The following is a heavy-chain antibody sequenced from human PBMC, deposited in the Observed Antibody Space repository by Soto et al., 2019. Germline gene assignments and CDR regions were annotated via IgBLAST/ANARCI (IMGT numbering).Heavy chain of an antibody. V-gene: IGHV1-69*13. J-gene: IGHJ6*02. Sequence: AASVKVSCKASGGTFGSYAISWVRQAPGQGLEWMGGIVPIFGTANYAQKFQGRVTITADESTSTAYMELSSLRSEDTAVYYCTRDDGRLDFWSGYPAHYGMDVWGQGTTVTVSS. CDR2: IVPIFGTA. CDR3: TRDDGRLDFWSGYPAHYGMDV. D-gene: IGHD3-3*01. CDR1: GGTFGSYA.